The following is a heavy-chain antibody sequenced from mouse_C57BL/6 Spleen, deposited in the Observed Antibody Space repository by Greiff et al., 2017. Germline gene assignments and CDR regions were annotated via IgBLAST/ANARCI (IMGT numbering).Heavy chain of an antibody. CDR1: GYPFPSYW. J-gene: IGHJ1*03. CDR3: ARSGYDYDGYFDV. Sequence: QHSCKASGYPFPSYWMHWVKQRPGQGLEWIGEIDPSDSYTNYNHKFKGKSTLTVDKSSSTAYMQLSSLTSEDSAVYSCARSGYDYDGYFDVWGTGTTVTVSS. V-gene: IGHV1-69*01. CDR2: IDPSDSYT. D-gene: IGHD2-4*01.